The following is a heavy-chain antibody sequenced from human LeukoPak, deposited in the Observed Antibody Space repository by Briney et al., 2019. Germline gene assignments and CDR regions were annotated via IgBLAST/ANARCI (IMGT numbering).Heavy chain of an antibody. V-gene: IGHV3-20*04. Sequence: PGGSLRLSCAASGFTFDDYGMSGVRQAPGKGLEWVSGINWNGGSTGYADSVKGRFTISRDNAKNSLYLQMNSLRAEDTAVYYCARDLAGPPQEAFDIWGQGTMVTVSS. CDR1: GFTFDDYG. CDR2: INWNGGST. CDR3: ARDLAGPPQEAFDI. J-gene: IGHJ3*02.